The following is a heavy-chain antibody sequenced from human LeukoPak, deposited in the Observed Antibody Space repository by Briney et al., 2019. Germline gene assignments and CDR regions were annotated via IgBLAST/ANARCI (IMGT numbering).Heavy chain of an antibody. V-gene: IGHV4-4*09. CDR1: GGSLTNYY. CDR2: IHSDGTT. J-gene: IGHJ4*02. D-gene: IGHD3-16*01. CDR3: ARLNFRGGEALHFDS. Sequence: SETLSLTCSISGGSLTNYYWGWIRQPPGKGLEFIGYIHSDGTTNYDSSLQSRVAISLDTSKIQFSLRLYSVTAADTALYFCARLNFRGGEALHFDSWGQGTLVTVSS.